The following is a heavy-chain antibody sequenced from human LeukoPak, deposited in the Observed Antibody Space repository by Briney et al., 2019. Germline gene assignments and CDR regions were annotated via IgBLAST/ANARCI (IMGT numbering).Heavy chain of an antibody. D-gene: IGHD2-2*01. CDR2: ISGSGGST. CDR3: AKAACSSTSCYSGTYNWFDP. J-gene: IGHJ5*02. V-gene: IGHV3-23*01. Sequence: GGSLRLSCAASGFTFTSYNMNWVRQAPGKGLEWVSAISGSGGSTYYADSVKGRFTISRDNSKNTLYLQMNSLRAEDTAVYYCAKAACSSTSCYSGTYNWFDPWGQGTLVTVSS. CDR1: GFTFTSYN.